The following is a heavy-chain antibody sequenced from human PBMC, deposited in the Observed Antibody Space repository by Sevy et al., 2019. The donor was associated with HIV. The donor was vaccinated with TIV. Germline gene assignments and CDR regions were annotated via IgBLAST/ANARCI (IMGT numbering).Heavy chain of an antibody. CDR2: ISGSGGST. CDR1: GFTFSSYA. V-gene: IGHV3-23*01. Sequence: GGSLRLSCAASGFTFSSYAMSWVRQAPGKGLEWVSAISGSGGSTYYADSVKGRFTISRDNSKNTLYLQMNSLRAEDTAVYYCARVSEQQLNAFDIWGQGTMVTVSS. J-gene: IGHJ3*02. D-gene: IGHD6-13*01. CDR3: ARVSEQQLNAFDI.